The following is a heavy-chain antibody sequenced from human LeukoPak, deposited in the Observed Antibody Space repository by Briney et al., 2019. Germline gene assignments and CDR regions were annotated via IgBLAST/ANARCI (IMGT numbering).Heavy chain of an antibody. CDR1: GFTFSSYG. D-gene: IGHD6-13*01. Sequence: GGSLRLTCAASGFTFSSYGMHWVRQAPGKGLEWVAVIWYDGSNKYYADSVKGRFTISRDNSKNTLYLQMNSLRAEDTAVYYCARSPISSWGIDYWGQGTLVTVSS. CDR3: ARSPISSWGIDY. J-gene: IGHJ4*02. V-gene: IGHV3-33*01. CDR2: IWYDGSNK.